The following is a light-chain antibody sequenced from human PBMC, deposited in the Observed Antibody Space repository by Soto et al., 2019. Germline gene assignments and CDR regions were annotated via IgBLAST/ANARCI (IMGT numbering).Light chain of an antibody. CDR2: ASS. V-gene: IGKV1-8*01. CDR1: QHISSF. CDR3: QQYYSYPRT. J-gene: IGKJ1*01. Sequence: AIRVTQSPSSISASPGDRVTITCRASQHISSFLAWYQQRPGKAPNLLLYASSSLQSGVPSRFSGSGSVKEFTLTISNLQSEDFGTYSWQQYYSYPRTFGQGTKVEIK.